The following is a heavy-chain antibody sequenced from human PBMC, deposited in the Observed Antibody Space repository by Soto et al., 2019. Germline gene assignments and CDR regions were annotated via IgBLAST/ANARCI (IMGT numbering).Heavy chain of an antibody. V-gene: IGHV4-34*01. D-gene: IGHD2-2*01. CDR3: ARGGDCSSTSCYYYGMDV. CDR1: GGSFSGYY. J-gene: IGHJ6*02. CDR2: INHSGST. Sequence: PSETLSLTCAVYGGSFSGYYWGWIRQPPGKGLEWIGEINHSGSTNYNPSLKSRVTISVDTSKNQFSLKLSSVTAADTAVYYCARGGDCSSTSCYYYGMDVWGQGTTVTVSS.